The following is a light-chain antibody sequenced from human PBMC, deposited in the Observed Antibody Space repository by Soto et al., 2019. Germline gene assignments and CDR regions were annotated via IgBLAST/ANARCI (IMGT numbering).Light chain of an antibody. CDR3: QQFNSYPRT. CDR2: AAS. Sequence: DIQLTQSPSFLSASVGDRVTITCRASQGISSYLAWYQQRPGKAPKLLIYAASTLQTGVPSRFSGSGSGTEFTRTTGSLQLEDFAPWYRQQFNSYPRTFGQGTKVEIK. J-gene: IGKJ2*01. V-gene: IGKV1-9*01. CDR1: QGISSY.